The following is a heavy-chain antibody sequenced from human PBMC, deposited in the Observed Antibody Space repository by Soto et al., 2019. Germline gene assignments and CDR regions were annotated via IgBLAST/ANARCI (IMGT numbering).Heavy chain of an antibody. D-gene: IGHD3-10*01. Sequence: QTLSLTCAIPGDSVSSSSAAWNWVRRSPSRGLEWLGRTYYRSKWYNDYAVSVKSRITINPDTSKNQFSLQLNSVTPEDTAVYYCAREILLWFGEVLSSNTGFDYWGQGTLVTVSS. CDR1: GDSVSSSSAA. J-gene: IGHJ4*02. CDR2: TYYRSKWYN. V-gene: IGHV6-1*01. CDR3: AREILLWFGEVLSSNTGFDY.